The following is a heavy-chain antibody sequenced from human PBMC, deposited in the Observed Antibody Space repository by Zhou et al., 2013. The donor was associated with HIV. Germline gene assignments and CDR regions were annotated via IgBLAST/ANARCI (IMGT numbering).Heavy chain of an antibody. D-gene: IGHD2-2*01. CDR1: GGTFSSYA. Sequence: QVQLVQSGAEVKKPGSSVKVSCKASGGTFSSYAISWVRQAPGQGLEWMGGIIPIFGTANYAQKFQGRVTITTDESTSTAYMELRSLRSDDTAVYYCSRDPSSEQGLYVGTSCPPPYNWLDPWAREPWSPSPQ. V-gene: IGHV1-69*05. CDR3: SRDPSSEQGLYVGTSCPPPYNWLDP. J-gene: IGHJ5*02. CDR2: IIPIFGTA.